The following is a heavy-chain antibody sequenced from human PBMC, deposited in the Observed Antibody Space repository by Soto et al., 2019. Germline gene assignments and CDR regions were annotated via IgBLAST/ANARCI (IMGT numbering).Heavy chain of an antibody. Sequence: GGSLALALSASVFPFSSYEMNWVRQAPGKGLEWVSYISSSGSTIYYAASVKGRFTISRDNSKNMLYLQLNSLKSEDTGVYYCVTVLPHANSWFDYWGQETQVTVSS. CDR1: VFPFSSYE. J-gene: IGHJ4*02. CDR3: VTVLPHANSWFDY. V-gene: IGHV3-48*03. D-gene: IGHD2-2*01. CDR2: ISSSGSTI.